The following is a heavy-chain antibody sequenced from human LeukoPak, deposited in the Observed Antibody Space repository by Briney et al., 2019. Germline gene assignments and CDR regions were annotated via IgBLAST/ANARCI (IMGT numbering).Heavy chain of an antibody. Sequence: ASVKVSCKTSGYTFTTYGVSWVRQAPGQGLEWMGWISAYNGNTNYAQKLQGRVTMTTDTSTATAYMELRSLRSDDTAVYYCARGGNYFSFDPWAREPWSPSPQ. CDR3: ARGGNYFSFDP. CDR2: ISAYNGNT. D-gene: IGHD1-26*01. CDR1: GYTFTTYG. J-gene: IGHJ5*02. V-gene: IGHV1-18*01.